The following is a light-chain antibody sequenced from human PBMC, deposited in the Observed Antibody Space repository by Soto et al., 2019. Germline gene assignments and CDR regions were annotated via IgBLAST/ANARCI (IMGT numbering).Light chain of an antibody. Sequence: QSALTQPASVSGSPGQSITISCTGTSSDVGSYNLVSWYQQHPGKAPKLMIYEGSKRPSGVSNRFSGSKSGNTASLTISGLQAEDEADYYCCSYAGTSTYFGTEKKVIV. CDR1: SSDVGSYNL. CDR2: EGS. V-gene: IGLV2-23*01. CDR3: CSYAGTSTY. J-gene: IGLJ1*01.